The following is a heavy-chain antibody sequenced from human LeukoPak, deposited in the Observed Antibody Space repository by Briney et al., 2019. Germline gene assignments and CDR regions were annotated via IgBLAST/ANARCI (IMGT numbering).Heavy chain of an antibody. D-gene: IGHD5-18*01. V-gene: IGHV3-30-3*01. CDR2: ISYDGVDK. CDR1: QFIFNNYA. Sequence: GGSLRLSCAASQFIFNNYAMSWVRQAPGKGLEWVASISYDGVDKYYADSLKGRFTMSRDNSKNSVYLQMDSLRVEDTAMYYCAKDVDSVMDWANDAFDVWGQGTMVIVSS. J-gene: IGHJ3*01. CDR3: AKDVDSVMDWANDAFDV.